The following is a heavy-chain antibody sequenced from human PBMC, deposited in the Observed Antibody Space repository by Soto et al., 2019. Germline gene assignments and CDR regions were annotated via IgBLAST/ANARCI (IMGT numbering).Heavy chain of an antibody. V-gene: IGHV1-18*01. CDR2: ISAYNGNT. J-gene: IGHJ4*02. Sequence: ASVKVSCKASGYTFTSYGISWVRQAPGQGLEWMGWISAYNGNTNYAQKLQGRVTVTTDTSTSTAYMELRSLRSDDTAVYYCARDETKTASAWIDYWGQGTLVTVSS. CDR3: ARDETKTASAWIDY. CDR1: GYTFTSYG. D-gene: IGHD2-21*02.